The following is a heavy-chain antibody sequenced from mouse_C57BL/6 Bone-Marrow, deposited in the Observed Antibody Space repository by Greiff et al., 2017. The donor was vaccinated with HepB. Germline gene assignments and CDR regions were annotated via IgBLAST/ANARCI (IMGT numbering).Heavy chain of an antibody. V-gene: IGHV1-80*01. CDR3: ARYGYPYAMDY. Sequence: QVHVKQSGAELVKPGASVKISCKASGYAFSSYWMNWVKQRPGKGLEWIGQIYPGDGDTNYNGKFKGKATLTADKSSSTAYMQLSSLTSEDSAVYFCARYGYPYAMDYWGQGTSVTVSS. CDR1: GYAFSSYW. D-gene: IGHD2-2*01. CDR2: IYPGDGDT. J-gene: IGHJ4*01.